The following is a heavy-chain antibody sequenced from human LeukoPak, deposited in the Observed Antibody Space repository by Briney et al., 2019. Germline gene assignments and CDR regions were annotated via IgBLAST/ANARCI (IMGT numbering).Heavy chain of an antibody. CDR3: AKDYYDSSGYYHAWYFDL. CDR1: GFTFSSYG. CDR2: IRYDGSNK. D-gene: IGHD3-22*01. V-gene: IGHV3-30*02. Sequence: GGSLRLSCAASGFTFSSYGMHWVRQAPGKGLEWVAFIRYDGSNKYYADSVKGRFTISRDNSKNTLYLHMNSLRAEDTAVYYCAKDYYDSSGYYHAWYFDLWGRGTLVTVSS. J-gene: IGHJ2*01.